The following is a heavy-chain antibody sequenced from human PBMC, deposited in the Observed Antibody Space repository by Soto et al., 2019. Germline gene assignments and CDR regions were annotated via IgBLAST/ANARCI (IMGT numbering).Heavy chain of an antibody. D-gene: IGHD1-26*01. J-gene: IGHJ4*02. CDR1: GFSFSSYW. Sequence: GRSLRLSCAASGFSFSSYWMSWVRQTPGKGLEWVANINQGESEKYYMDSLKGRFTVSRDNANKFLYLQMNSLRAEDSAVYYCARPSLDRGSYFDYCGQGAQVTVSS. CDR2: INQGESEK. V-gene: IGHV3-7*05. CDR3: ARPSLDRGSYFDY.